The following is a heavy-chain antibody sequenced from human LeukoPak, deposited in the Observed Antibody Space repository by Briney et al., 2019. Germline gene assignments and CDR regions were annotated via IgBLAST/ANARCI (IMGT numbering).Heavy chain of an antibody. J-gene: IGHJ4*02. CDR3: ARGDSGSYYFDY. D-gene: IGHD1-26*01. CDR2: ISSSGSTI. V-gene: IGHV3-48*03. Sequence: GGSLRLACAASGFTFSSYEMNWVRQAPGKGLEWVSYISSSGSTIYYADSVKGRFTISRDNAKNSLYLQMNSLRAEDTAVYYCARGDSGSYYFDYWGQGTLVTVSS. CDR1: GFTFSSYE.